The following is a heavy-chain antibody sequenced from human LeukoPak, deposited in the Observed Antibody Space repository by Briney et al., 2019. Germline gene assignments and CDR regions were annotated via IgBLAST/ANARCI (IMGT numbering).Heavy chain of an antibody. D-gene: IGHD3-9*01. CDR3: ARDRILRYFDWSLDY. CDR2: ISYDGSNK. CDR1: GFTFSSYA. J-gene: IGHJ4*02. Sequence: PGGSLRLSCAASGFTFSSYAMHWVRQAPGKGLEWVAVISYDGSNKYYADSVKGRFTISRDNSKNTLYLQMNSLRAEDTAVYYCARDRILRYFDWSLDYWGQGTLVTVSS. V-gene: IGHV3-30-3*01.